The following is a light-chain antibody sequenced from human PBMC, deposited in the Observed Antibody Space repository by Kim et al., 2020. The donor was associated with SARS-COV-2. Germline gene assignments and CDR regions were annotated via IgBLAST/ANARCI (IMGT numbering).Light chain of an antibody. CDR2: HDT. V-gene: IGLV3-21*04. CDR1: NIGSKS. Sequence: SYELTQPPSVSVAPGKTATITCGGNNIGSKSVHWYQQRPGQAPVIVIYHDTDRPSGIPERFSGSNSGNTATLTISRVEAGDEADYYCQVWDSTTDHYVF. CDR3: QVWDSTTDHYV. J-gene: IGLJ1*01.